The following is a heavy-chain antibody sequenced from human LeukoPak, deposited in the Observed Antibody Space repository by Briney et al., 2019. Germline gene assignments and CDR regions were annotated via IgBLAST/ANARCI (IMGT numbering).Heavy chain of an antibody. Sequence: PGGSLRLSCAASGFTFSSYGMHWVRQAPGKGLEGVAVIWYDGSNKYYADSVKGRFTISRDNSKNTLYLQMNSLRAEDTAVYYCARLGEQLVPFDYWGQGTLVTVSS. V-gene: IGHV3-33*01. CDR3: ARLGEQLVPFDY. J-gene: IGHJ4*02. CDR2: IWYDGSNK. CDR1: GFTFSSYG. D-gene: IGHD6-6*01.